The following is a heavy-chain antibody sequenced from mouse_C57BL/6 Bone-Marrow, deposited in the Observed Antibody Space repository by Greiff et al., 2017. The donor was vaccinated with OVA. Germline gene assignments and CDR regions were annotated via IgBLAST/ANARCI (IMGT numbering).Heavy chain of an antibody. D-gene: IGHD2-2*01. CDR2: IDPAHGNT. CDR3: ARWGYDRAFAY. J-gene: IGHJ3*01. V-gene: IGHV14-3*01. CDR1: GFNIKNTY. Sequence: EVQLQQSVAELVRPGASVKLSCTASGFNIKNTYMHWVKQRPEQGLEWIGRIDPAHGNTKYAPKVPGQAPITADTSSTTAYLQRSSLTSEDTAIYCCARWGYDRAFAYWGQGTLVTVSA.